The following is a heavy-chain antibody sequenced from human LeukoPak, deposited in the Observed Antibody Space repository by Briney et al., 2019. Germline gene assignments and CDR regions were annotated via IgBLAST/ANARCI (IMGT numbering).Heavy chain of an antibody. CDR1: GGSISSSNW. CDR2: IYHSGST. D-gene: IGHD3-16*01. J-gene: IGHJ4*02. CDR3: ARESVWGSRFDY. Sequence: SETLSLTCAVSGGSISSSNWWSWVHQPPGKGLEWIGEIYHSGSTNYNPSLKSRVTISVDKSKNQFSLKLSSVTAADTAVYYCARESVWGSRFDYWGQGTLVTVSS. V-gene: IGHV4-4*02.